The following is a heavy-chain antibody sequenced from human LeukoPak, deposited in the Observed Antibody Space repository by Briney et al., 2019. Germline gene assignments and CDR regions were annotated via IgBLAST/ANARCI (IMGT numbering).Heavy chain of an antibody. J-gene: IGHJ4*02. V-gene: IGHV3-23*01. CDR3: ARVFTTVTTRSAVDY. Sequence: QAGGSLRLSCAASGFTFSNYGMSWVRQAPGEGLEWVSGITISGGNTYYADSVKGRFTISRDNSRNTLYLQMNSLRAEDTAVYYCARVFTTVTTRSAVDYWGQGTLVTVSS. D-gene: IGHD4-11*01. CDR2: ITISGGNT. CDR1: GFTFSNYG.